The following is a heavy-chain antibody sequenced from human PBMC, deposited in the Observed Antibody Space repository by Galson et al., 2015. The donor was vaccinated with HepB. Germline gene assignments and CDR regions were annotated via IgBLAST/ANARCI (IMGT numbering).Heavy chain of an antibody. J-gene: IGHJ4*02. CDR2: ITASGGGT. D-gene: IGHD2-15*01. CDR3: AKNPCRAAFDC. Sequence: LRLSCAASGITFSSYAMNWVRQAPGKGLEWVSGITASGGGTYYADSVKGRFTISRDTSKNTLYLQMDSLRDEDTAVYYCAKNPCRAAFDCWGQGTLVTVSS. V-gene: IGHV3-23*01. CDR1: GITFSSYA.